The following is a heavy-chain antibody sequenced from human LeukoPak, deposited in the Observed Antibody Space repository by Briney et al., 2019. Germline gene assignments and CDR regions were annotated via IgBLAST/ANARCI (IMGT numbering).Heavy chain of an antibody. V-gene: IGHV3-74*01. J-gene: IGHJ6*02. Sequence: GGSLRLSCAASGFTFSSYGMHWVRQAPGKGLVWVSRVNSDGSVATYADFVKGRFTHSRDNAKNTLYLQMNSLGAEDTAVYYCAGPTGRNYYYYYGMDVWGQGTTVTVSS. D-gene: IGHD1-1*01. CDR1: GFTFSSYG. CDR3: AGPTGRNYYYYYGMDV. CDR2: VNSDGSVA.